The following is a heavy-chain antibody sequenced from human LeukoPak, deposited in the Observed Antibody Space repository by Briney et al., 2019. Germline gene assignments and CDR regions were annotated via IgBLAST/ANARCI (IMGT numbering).Heavy chain of an antibody. Sequence: GGSLRLFCAASGFTFSSYAMNGVRHAPGEGGEWLSTTSTSGGSTYHADSVKGRFTTSRDNSKNTLYLQMNSLRAEDTAVYYCAKGAGIQLWPSFDYWGQGTLVTVSS. CDR3: AKGAGIQLWPSFDY. D-gene: IGHD5-18*01. V-gene: IGHV3-23*01. J-gene: IGHJ4*02. CDR2: TSTSGGST. CDR1: GFTFSSYA.